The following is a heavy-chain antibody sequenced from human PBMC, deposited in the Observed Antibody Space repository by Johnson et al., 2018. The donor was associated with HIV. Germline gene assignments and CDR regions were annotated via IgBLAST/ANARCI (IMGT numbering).Heavy chain of an antibody. Sequence: EVHLVESGGGVVRPGGSLRLSCAASGFTFDDYGMSWVRQVPGKGLEWVSGINWNGGSTGYADSVKGRFTISRDNAKNSLYLQLNSLRAEDAAFYYCARGEWELSAGHGFDIWGQGTMVTVSS. CDR2: INWNGGST. CDR3: ARGEWELSAGHGFDI. J-gene: IGHJ3*02. CDR1: GFTFDDYG. D-gene: IGHD1-26*01. V-gene: IGHV3-20*04.